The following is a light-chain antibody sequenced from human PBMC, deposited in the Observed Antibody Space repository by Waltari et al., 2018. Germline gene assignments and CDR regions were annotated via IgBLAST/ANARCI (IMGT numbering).Light chain of an antibody. CDR3: ISYRRGGPGNGV. CDR2: DVT. J-gene: IGLJ3*02. CDR1: ISDIGSYNY. V-gene: IGLV2-14*01. Sequence: SALTQPASVSGSLGQSITFSCTGTISDIGSYNYVAWYQQHPGKVPKLIIHDVTDRPSGFSIRFSGSKSGNTASLTFSGLQPDDEADYYCISYRRGGPGNGVIGGGTKLTVL.